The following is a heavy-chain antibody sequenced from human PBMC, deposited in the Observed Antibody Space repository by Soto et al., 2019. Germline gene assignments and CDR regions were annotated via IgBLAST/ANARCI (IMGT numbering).Heavy chain of an antibody. J-gene: IGHJ4*02. Sequence: GASVKVSCKASGGTSSSYAISWVRQAPGQGLEWMGGIIPIFGTANYAQKFQGRVTITADESTSTAYMELSSLRSEDTAVYYCAIHKTGTYCGGDCYFDYWGQGTLVTVSS. V-gene: IGHV1-69*13. CDR2: IIPIFGTA. CDR3: AIHKTGTYCGGDCYFDY. CDR1: GGTSSSYA. D-gene: IGHD2-21*02.